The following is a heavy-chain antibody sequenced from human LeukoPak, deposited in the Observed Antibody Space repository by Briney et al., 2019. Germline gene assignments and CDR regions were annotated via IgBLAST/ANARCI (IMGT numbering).Heavy chain of an antibody. J-gene: IGHJ4*02. CDR3: ARDRESESDSEGDY. Sequence: GGSLRLSCSATGFTFSRFWMSWVRQAPGKGLEYVALIKQGGSEIYHMDSVKGRFTISRDDATNSLYLQMNSLRVEDTALYYCARDRESESDSEGDYWGQGTLVTVSS. D-gene: IGHD4-11*01. V-gene: IGHV3-7*01. CDR2: IKQGGSEI. CDR1: GFTFSRFW.